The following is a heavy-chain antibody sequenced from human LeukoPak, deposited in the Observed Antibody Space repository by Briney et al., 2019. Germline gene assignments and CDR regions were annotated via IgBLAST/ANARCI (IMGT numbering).Heavy chain of an antibody. CDR1: GFTFSSYW. CDR3: ARDDSSGWWGADAFDI. D-gene: IGHD6-19*01. J-gene: IGHJ3*02. CDR2: INSDGSST. V-gene: IGHV3-74*01. Sequence: GGSLRLSCAASGFTFSSYWMHWVRQAPGKGLVWVSRINSDGSSTSYADSVKGRFTVSRDNAKNTLYLQMNSLRAEDTAVYYCARDDSSGWWGADAFDIWGQGTMVTVSS.